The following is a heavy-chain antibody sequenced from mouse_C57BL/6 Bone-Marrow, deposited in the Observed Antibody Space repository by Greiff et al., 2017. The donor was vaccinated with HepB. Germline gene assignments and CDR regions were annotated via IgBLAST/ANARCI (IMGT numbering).Heavy chain of an antibody. Sequence: QVQLQQPGAELVKPGASVKLSCKASGYTFTSYWMRWVKQRPGQGLEWIGMIHPNSGSTNYNEKFKSKATLTVDKSSSTAYMQLSSLTSEDSAVYYCARYYEYYFDYWGQGTTLTVSS. CDR1: GYTFTSYW. CDR2: IHPNSGST. CDR3: ARYYEYYFDY. D-gene: IGHD1-1*01. J-gene: IGHJ2*01. V-gene: IGHV1-64*01.